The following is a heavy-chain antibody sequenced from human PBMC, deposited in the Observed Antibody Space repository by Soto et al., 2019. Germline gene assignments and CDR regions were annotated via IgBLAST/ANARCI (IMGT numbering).Heavy chain of an antibody. J-gene: IGHJ6*02. Sequence: ETLSLTCAVYGGSGGSFSGYYWSWIRQPPGKGLEWIGEINHSGSTNYNPSLKSRVTISVDTSKDQFSLKLSSVTAADTAVYYCASQNNPYYYYGMDVWGQGTTVTVSS. CDR2: INHSGST. CDR3: ASQNNPYYYYGMDV. V-gene: IGHV4-34*01. D-gene: IGHD1-1*01. CDR1: GGSGGSFSGYY.